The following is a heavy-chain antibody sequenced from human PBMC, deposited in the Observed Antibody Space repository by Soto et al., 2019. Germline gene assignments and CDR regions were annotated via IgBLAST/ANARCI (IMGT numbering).Heavy chain of an antibody. CDR2: IRTRVGDT. CDR3: AKDHTYDYGYFDS. J-gene: IGHJ4*02. V-gene: IGHV3-23*01. D-gene: IGHD4-17*01. CDR1: GLTFSSYA. Sequence: GGSLRLACAASGLTFSSYAMNWVRQAPGKGLEWVCTIRTRVGDTYYAASVKGRFTISRDNSKSTVYLHLNSLRAEDTAIYYCAKDHTYDYGYFDSWGQGTLVTVSS.